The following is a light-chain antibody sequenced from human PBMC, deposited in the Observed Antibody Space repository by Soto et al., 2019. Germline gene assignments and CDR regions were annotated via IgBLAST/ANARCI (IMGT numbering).Light chain of an antibody. Sequence: EIVMTQSPATLSVSPGERATLSCRASQSVSANLAWYQHKPGQAPRLLIYGASTRATGIPARFSGSGTGTDFTLTISSLQSEDFAVYYCQQYNSYLYTFGQGTKLEIK. J-gene: IGKJ2*01. CDR2: GAS. CDR3: QQYNSYLYT. V-gene: IGKV3-15*01. CDR1: QSVSAN.